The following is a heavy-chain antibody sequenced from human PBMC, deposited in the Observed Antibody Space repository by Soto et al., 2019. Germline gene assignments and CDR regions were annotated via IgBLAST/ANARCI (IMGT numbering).Heavy chain of an antibody. Sequence: QLQLQGSGPGLVKPSETLSLTCTVSGGSIGDSLYFWGWIRQPPGKGLEWIASIYDRGTTYYNPSLKSQVTIPLDTSKNQFSRNQTSVTAADTALYYWARVHQQYIWFDPWGKGTLVTVSS. J-gene: IGHJ5*02. CDR3: ARVHQQYIWFDP. CDR1: GGSIGDSLYF. CDR2: IYDRGTT. D-gene: IGHD2-2*01. V-gene: IGHV4-39*01.